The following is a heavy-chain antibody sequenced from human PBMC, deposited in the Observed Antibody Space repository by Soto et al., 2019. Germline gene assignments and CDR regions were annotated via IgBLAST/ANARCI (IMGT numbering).Heavy chain of an antibody. Sequence: GGSLRLSCAASGFTVGSNYMSWVRQAPGKGLEWVSVIYIGGSTYYADYVKGRFTVSTDNSKNPLYLQMYSLRAEDTAVYYCARDMYYDGNSGYDYWGQGTVVTVSS. CDR1: GFTVGSNY. D-gene: IGHD3-22*01. J-gene: IGHJ4*02. CDR3: ARDMYYDGNSGYDY. V-gene: IGHV3-53*01. CDR2: IYIGGST.